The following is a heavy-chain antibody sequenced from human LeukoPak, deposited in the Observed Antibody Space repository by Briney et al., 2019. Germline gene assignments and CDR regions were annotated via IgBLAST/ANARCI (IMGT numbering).Heavy chain of an antibody. CDR2: ISSNSGTK. D-gene: IGHD6-19*01. V-gene: IGHV3-11*04. J-gene: IGHJ4*02. CDR1: GGSISSGGYY. Sequence: LSLTCTVSGGSISSGGYYWSWVRQAPGKGPEWVSYISSNSGTKYYADSVKGRYTISRDNAKNSLYLQMNSLRAEDTAVYYCARGSTVAGARTVPTPCRWGQGTLVTVSS. CDR3: ARGSTVAGARTVPTPCR.